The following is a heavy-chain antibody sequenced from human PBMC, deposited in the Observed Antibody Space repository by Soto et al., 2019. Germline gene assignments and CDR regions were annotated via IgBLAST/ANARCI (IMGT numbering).Heavy chain of an antibody. CDR3: ARLAYSNFLGGLDS. V-gene: IGHV3-33*01. D-gene: IGHD1-26*01. J-gene: IGHJ5*01. CDR1: GFIFSAYG. Sequence: VHLVETGGGLIQPGGSLRLSCAASGFIFSAYGIHWVRQAPGKGLEWVAIVWNDGINKYYADSVKGRFTISRDNFKNTVDLQMNSLRVEDTAVYYCARLAYSNFLGGLDSWGQGTLVTASS. CDR2: VWNDGINK.